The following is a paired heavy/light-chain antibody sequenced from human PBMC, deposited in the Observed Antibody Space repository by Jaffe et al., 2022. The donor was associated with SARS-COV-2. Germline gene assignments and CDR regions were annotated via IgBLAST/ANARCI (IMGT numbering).Light chain of an antibody. CDR2: GAS. V-gene: IGKV3-15*01. Sequence: EIVMTQSPATLSVSPGERATLSCRASQGVNSNLAWYQQKPGQAPRLLIYGASTRATGIPARFSGSGSGTEFTLTISSLQSEDFAVYYCQQYNSWPRVFGQGTMLDIK. CDR3: QQYNSWPRV. CDR1: QGVNSN. J-gene: IGKJ2*01.
Heavy chain of an antibody. Sequence: EVQLLESGGGLVQPGGSLRLSCAASGFTFSSSAMSWVRQAPGKGLEWVSTIGDSGGSTFYADSVKGRFIISRDNSKNTLFLQMNSLRAEDTALYYCAKDLGVFVGATSDWGQGTLVTVSS. CDR2: IGDSGGST. J-gene: IGHJ4*02. CDR3: AKDLGVFVGATSD. CDR1: GFTFSSSA. V-gene: IGHV3-23*01. D-gene: IGHD1-26*01.